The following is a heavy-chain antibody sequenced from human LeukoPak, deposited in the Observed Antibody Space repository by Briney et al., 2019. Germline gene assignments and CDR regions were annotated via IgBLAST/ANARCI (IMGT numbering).Heavy chain of an antibody. CDR2: IYYSGST. CDR1: GGSISSYY. CDR3: ARDLGYSSSRVENWFDP. Sequence: PSETLSLTCTVSGGSISSYYWSWIRQPPGKGLEWIGYIYYSGSTNYNPSLKSRVTISVDTPKNQFSLKLSSVTAADTAVYYCARDLGYSSSRVENWFDPWGQGTLVTVSS. V-gene: IGHV4-59*01. D-gene: IGHD6-13*01. J-gene: IGHJ5*02.